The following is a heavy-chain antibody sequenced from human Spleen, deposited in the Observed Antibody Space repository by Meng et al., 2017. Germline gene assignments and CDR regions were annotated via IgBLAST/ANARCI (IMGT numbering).Heavy chain of an antibody. D-gene: IGHD5-12*01. J-gene: IGHJ4*02. CDR3: SKDYTGSDDY. V-gene: IGHV3-23*01. CDR2: ISASGGST. CDR1: GFTFTNYA. Sequence: EVQLLESGGGLVQPGGSLRLSCAASGFTFTNYAMTWVRLAPGKGLEWVSTISASGGSTYSTDSVKGRFTVSRDNSKNTLYLQMTSLRAEDTAVYYCSKDYTGSDDYWGQGTLVTVSS.